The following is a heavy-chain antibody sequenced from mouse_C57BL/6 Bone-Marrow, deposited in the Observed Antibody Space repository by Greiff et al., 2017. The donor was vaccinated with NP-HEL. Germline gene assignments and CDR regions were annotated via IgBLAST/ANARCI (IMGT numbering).Heavy chain of an antibody. Sequence: EVMLVESGGGLVKPGGSLKLSCAASGFTFSSYAMSWVRQTPEKRLEWVATISDGGSYTYYPDNVKGRFTISRDNAKNNLYLQMSHLKSEDTAMYYCAREGSYEYYYAMDYWGQGTSDTVSS. CDR3: AREGSYEYYYAMDY. J-gene: IGHJ4*01. V-gene: IGHV5-4*01. D-gene: IGHD1-1*02. CDR2: ISDGGSYT. CDR1: GFTFSSYA.